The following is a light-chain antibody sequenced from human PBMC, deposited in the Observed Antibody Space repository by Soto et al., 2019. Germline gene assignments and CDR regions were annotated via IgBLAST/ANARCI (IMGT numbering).Light chain of an antibody. CDR1: QSVSSN. Sequence: EIVMTQSPATLSVSPGERASLSCRARQSVSSNLAWYQYKPGQAPRLLIYGASTRATGIPARFSGSGSGTEFILAISSPQSEDFAVYYCHQYNNWPSLTFGGGTKVEIK. V-gene: IGKV3-15*01. J-gene: IGKJ4*01. CDR2: GAS. CDR3: HQYNNWPSLT.